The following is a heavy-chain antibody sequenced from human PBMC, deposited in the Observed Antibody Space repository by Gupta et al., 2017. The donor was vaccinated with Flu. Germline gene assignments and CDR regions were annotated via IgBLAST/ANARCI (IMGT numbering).Heavy chain of an antibody. CDR1: GVTFSTYA. CDR3: ARKGGGHCSGGSCYSFDY. Sequence: QVQLVQSGAEGKKPGSSVKVSCKPYGVTFSTYAINWVRQAPGQGLEWMGGVIPVSGPAILAPRFQGRVTITADQFTSPAYMEVSGLTSDDTGFYYCARKGGGHCSGGSCYSFDYWGQGTLVTVSS. V-gene: IGHV1-69*01. CDR2: VIPVSGPA. J-gene: IGHJ4*02. D-gene: IGHD2-15*01.